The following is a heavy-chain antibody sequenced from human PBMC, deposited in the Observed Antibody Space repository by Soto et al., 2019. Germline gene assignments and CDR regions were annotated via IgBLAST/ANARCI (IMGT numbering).Heavy chain of an antibody. J-gene: IGHJ5*02. Sequence: PSETLSLTCAVYGGSFSGYSWSWIRQPPGKGLEWIGEINHSGSTNYSPSLKSRVTISVETSKNQFSLKLSSVTAADTAVYFCARDTSWNNNWFDPWGQGTLVTVCS. D-gene: IGHD2-2*01. V-gene: IGHV4-34*01. CDR2: INHSGST. CDR1: GGSFSGYS. CDR3: ARDTSWNNNWFDP.